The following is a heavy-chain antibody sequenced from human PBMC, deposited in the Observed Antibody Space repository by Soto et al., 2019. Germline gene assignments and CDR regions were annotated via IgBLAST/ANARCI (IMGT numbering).Heavy chain of an antibody. D-gene: IGHD2-2*02. CDR3: AKAATYSYTLSLFD. CDR1: GYTDSRDC. CDR2: INPSGGTT. Sequence: SRKAECRRAGYTDSRDCVHWVRQAPGQGLEWMGVINPSGGTTSYAQKFQGRVTMTSDTSTSTVSMELSSLKSEDTAVYFCAKAATYSYTLSLFD. V-gene: IGHV1-46*01. J-gene: IGHJ5*01.